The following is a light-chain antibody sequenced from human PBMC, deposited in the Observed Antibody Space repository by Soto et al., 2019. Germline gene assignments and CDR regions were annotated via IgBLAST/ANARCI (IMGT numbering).Light chain of an antibody. CDR1: QGIGVR. CDR2: SAS. CDR3: LQVSSFPRT. Sequence: IQMTQSPSSLSASIGDRVTITCRASQGIGVRLAWFQQKPGKAPQYLIQSASSLQSGVPSRFSGSGSGTEFILTINSLQPEDVTIYYCLQVSSFPRTFGQGTKVEIK. V-gene: IGKV1-12*01. J-gene: IGKJ1*01.